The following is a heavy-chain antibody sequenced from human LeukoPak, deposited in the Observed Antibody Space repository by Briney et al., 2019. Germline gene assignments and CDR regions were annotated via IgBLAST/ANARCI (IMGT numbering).Heavy chain of an antibody. D-gene: IGHD2-21*01. J-gene: IGHJ4*02. CDR2: LYSGGNT. Sequence: GGSLRLSCVASGFSVSTNYMAWVRQAPGKGLEWVSTLYSGGNTYYADSVKGRFIISKDNSKNTLHLQMNSLRAEDTAVYYCARDVPPIPVWGQGTLVTVSS. V-gene: IGHV3-66*01. CDR1: GFSVSTNY. CDR3: ARDVPPIPV.